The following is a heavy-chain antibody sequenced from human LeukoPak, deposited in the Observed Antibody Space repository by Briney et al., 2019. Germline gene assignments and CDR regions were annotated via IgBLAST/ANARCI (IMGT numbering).Heavy chain of an antibody. CDR1: GYSVTSGYY. Sequence: SETLSLTCTVSGYSVTSGYYWGWIRQPPGKGLAWIGSIYHSGSTYYNPSLKSRVTTSVDTSKNQFSLKLSSVTAADTAVYYCARDMRSSGYFAYFDYWGQGALVTVSS. V-gene: IGHV4-38-2*02. CDR3: ARDMRSSGYFAYFDY. J-gene: IGHJ4*02. D-gene: IGHD3-22*01. CDR2: IYHSGST.